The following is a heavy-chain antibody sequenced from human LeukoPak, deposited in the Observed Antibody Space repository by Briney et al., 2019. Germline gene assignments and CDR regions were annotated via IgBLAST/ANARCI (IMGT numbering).Heavy chain of an antibody. CDR1: GFTFSSYA. V-gene: IGHV3-23*01. Sequence: GGSLTLSCAASGFTFSSYAMSWVRQAPGKGLEWVSAISGSGGSTYYADSVKGRFTISRDNAKNSLYLQMNSLRGEDTAVYYCARGGSSRDYIHDYWGQGTLVTVSS. D-gene: IGHD6-13*01. CDR2: ISGSGGST. CDR3: ARGGSSRDYIHDY. J-gene: IGHJ4*02.